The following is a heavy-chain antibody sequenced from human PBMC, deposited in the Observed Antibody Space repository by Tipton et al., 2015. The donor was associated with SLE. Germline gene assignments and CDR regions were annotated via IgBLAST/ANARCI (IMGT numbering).Heavy chain of an antibody. CDR2: IYYSGGT. J-gene: IGHJ4*02. CDR1: GGSISNYY. CDR3: ARSYYDFWSASVRGYFDY. D-gene: IGHD3-3*01. Sequence: TLPLTCTVSGGSISNYYWTWIRQPPGKGLEWIGYIYYSGGTNYNPSLKSRVTISVDTSKNQFSLKLNSVTAADTAVYYCARSYYDFWSASVRGYFDYWGQGTLVTVSS. V-gene: IGHV4-59*01.